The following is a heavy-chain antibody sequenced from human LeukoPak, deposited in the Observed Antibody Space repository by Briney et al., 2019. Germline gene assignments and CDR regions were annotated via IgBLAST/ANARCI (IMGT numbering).Heavy chain of an antibody. CDR3: HATYSLFDY. Sequence: GRSLRLSCAASGLTFDDYAMHWVRQTPGKGLEWVSGITWNSAKIGYADSVKGRFTISRDNAKNSLYLQMNSLRAEDTALYYCHATYSLFDYWGQGTPVTVSS. D-gene: IGHD4-11*01. J-gene: IGHJ4*02. V-gene: IGHV3-9*01. CDR2: ITWNSAKI. CDR1: GLTFDDYA.